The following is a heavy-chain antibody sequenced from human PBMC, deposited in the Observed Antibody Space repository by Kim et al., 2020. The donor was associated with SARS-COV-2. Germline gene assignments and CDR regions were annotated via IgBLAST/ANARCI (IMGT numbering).Heavy chain of an antibody. D-gene: IGHD6-13*01. V-gene: IGHV1-69*02. CDR3: AKDGGRIAALDY. Sequence: YAQKFQGRVTITADKSTSTAYMELSSLRSEDTAVYYCAKDGGRIAALDYWGQGTLVTVSS. J-gene: IGHJ4*02.